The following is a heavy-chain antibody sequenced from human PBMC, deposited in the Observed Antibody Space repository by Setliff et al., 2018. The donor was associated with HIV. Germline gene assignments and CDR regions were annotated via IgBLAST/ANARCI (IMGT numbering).Heavy chain of an antibody. V-gene: IGHV1-2*06. D-gene: IGHD3-9*01. CDR1: GGTFSSYA. J-gene: IGHJ6*03. Sequence: PSVKVSCKASGGTFSSYAISWVRQAPGQGLQWMGRINPNIGSTNYAQNFQGRATMTRDTSVNTAFMELSNLRSDDTAVYYCARDYRTTDILSSGYMDVWGKGTTVTVSS. CDR3: ARDYRTTDILSSGYMDV. CDR2: INPNIGST.